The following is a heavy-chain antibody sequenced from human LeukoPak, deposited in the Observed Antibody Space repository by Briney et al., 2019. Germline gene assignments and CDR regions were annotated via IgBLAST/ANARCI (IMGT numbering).Heavy chain of an antibody. CDR1: GGTFSSYA. D-gene: IGHD2-2*01. CDR2: IIPIFGTA. J-gene: IGHJ5*02. Sequence: SVKVSCKASGGTFSSYAINWVRQAPGQGLEWMGGIIPIFGTANYAQKFQGRVTITADESTSTAYMELSSLRSEDTAVYYCARDSHCSSTSCYSKSYNWFDPWGQGTLVTVSS. CDR3: ARDSHCSSTSCYSKSYNWFDP. V-gene: IGHV1-69*13.